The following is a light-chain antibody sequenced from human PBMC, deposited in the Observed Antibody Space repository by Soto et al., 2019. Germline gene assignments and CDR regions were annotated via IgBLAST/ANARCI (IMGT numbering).Light chain of an antibody. J-gene: IGKJ4*01. CDR1: QSIGST. Sequence: ELLLTQYTATLSVSPGERATLSLRASQSIGSTLAWYQQKPGQTPRLLIYGASTRPTGIPARFSGSGSGTEFTLIISSLQSEDFAVYYCQHYKTWPRSFGGGTKVDI. CDR3: QHYKTWPRS. CDR2: GAS. V-gene: IGKV3-15*01.